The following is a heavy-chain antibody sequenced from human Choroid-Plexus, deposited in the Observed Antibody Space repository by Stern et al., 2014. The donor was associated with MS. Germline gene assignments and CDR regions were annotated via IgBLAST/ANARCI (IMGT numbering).Heavy chain of an antibody. D-gene: IGHD3-3*01. CDR2: INPNTGGT. J-gene: IGHJ6*02. CDR3: ARDQRGITIFGVVTDYYYLGMDV. CDR1: GDIFTGYY. V-gene: IGHV1-2*02. Sequence: QVQLVQSGAEVKKPGASVKVSCKTSGDIFTGYYIHWVRQAPGQGLEWMAWINPNTGGTKYAQKFQGRVTMSRDTSISTAYVELSSLTSDDTAVYYCARDQRGITIFGVVTDYYYLGMDVWGQGTTVTVYS.